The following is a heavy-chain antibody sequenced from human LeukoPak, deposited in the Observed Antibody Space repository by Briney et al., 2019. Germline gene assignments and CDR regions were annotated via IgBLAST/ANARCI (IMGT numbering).Heavy chain of an antibody. CDR1: GFSFSSYS. D-gene: IGHD2-21*01. V-gene: IGHV3-21*01. Sequence: GGSLRLSCAASGFSFSSYSMNWVRQTPGKGLEWVSSISTTSTYTYYADSVRGRHTVSRDSSFYLQMNSLRVEDTAVYYCARTAYCSSSSCFVGFGLDLWGQGTTVIVS. CDR2: ISTTSTYT. CDR3: ARTAYCSSSSCFVGFGLDL. J-gene: IGHJ6*02.